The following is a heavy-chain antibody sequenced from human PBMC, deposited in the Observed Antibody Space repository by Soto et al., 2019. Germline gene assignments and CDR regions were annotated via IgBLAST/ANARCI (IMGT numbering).Heavy chain of an antibody. CDR2: ISYDGSNK. V-gene: IGHV3-30*18. D-gene: IGHD6-13*01. J-gene: IGHJ4*02. CDR1: GFTFSSYG. CDR3: AKDCTYSSSCLYY. Sequence: PGGSLRLSCAASGFTFSSYGMHWVRQAPGKGLERVAVISYDGSNKYYADSVKGRFTISRDNSKNTLYLQMNSLRAEDTAVYYCAKDCTYSSSCLYYWGQGTLVTVSS.